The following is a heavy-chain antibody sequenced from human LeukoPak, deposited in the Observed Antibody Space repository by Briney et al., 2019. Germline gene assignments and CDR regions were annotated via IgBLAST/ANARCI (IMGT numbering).Heavy chain of an antibody. V-gene: IGHV4-39*01. D-gene: IGHD5-18*01. CDR2: IYYSGST. Sequence: PSETLSLTCTVSGGSVSSSSYYWGWIRQPPGKGLEWIGSIYYSGSTYYNPSLKSRVTISVDTSKNQFSLKLSSVTAADTAVYYCARPHGYSYGPFDYWGQGTLVTVSS. J-gene: IGHJ4*02. CDR1: GGSVSSSSYY. CDR3: ARPHGYSYGPFDY.